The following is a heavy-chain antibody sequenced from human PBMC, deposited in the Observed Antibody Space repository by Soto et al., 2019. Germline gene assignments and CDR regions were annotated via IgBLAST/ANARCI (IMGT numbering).Heavy chain of an antibody. V-gene: IGHV1-69*01. Sequence: QVQLVQSGAEVKKPGSSVKVSCKASGGTFSSYAISWVRQAPGQGLEWMGGIIPTLGTANYAQKFQDRVTITAAESTSTAYMELSSLRSEDTAVYSCANSFASSGCWDSWGKGTLVTVSS. D-gene: IGHD3-22*01. CDR1: GGTFSSYA. CDR3: ANSFASSGCWDS. CDR2: IIPTLGTA. J-gene: IGHJ4*02.